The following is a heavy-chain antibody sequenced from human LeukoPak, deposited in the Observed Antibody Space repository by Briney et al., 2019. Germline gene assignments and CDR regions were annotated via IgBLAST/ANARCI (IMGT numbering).Heavy chain of an antibody. CDR3: AREGYHNSRGSQSWYTAA. J-gene: IGHJ5*02. Sequence: GGSLRLSCEVSGFSVGNNYMNWVRQAPGKGLEWVSATFTGGTTYYADSVKGRFTISRDTSKNTLHLQMNNLRPEDTAVYYCAREGYHNSRGSQSWYTAAWGQGTLVIVSS. CDR1: GFSVGNNY. CDR2: TFTGGTT. D-gene: IGHD2/OR15-2a*01. V-gene: IGHV3-53*01.